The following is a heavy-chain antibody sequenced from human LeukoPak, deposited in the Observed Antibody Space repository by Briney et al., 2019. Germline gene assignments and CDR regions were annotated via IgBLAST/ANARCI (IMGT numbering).Heavy chain of an antibody. D-gene: IGHD5-18*01. V-gene: IGHV3-7*01. Sequence: SGGSLRLSCVASGFTFSSYWMSWVRQAPGKGLEWVANIKQDGSEKNYVDSVKGRFTISRDNAKTSLYLQMNSLRAEDTAVYYCARSLWPEDYWGQGTLVTVSS. CDR3: ARSLWPEDY. J-gene: IGHJ4*02. CDR2: IKQDGSEK. CDR1: GFTFSSYW.